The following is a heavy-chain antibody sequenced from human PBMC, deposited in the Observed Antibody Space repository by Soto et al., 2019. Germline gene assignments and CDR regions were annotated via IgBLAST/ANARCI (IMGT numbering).Heavy chain of an antibody. V-gene: IGHV4-34*01. CDR3: ARVGDIVVVVAATPARWFDP. J-gene: IGHJ5*02. D-gene: IGHD2-15*01. Sequence: QVQLQQWGAGLLKPSETLSLTCAVYGGSFSGYYWSWIRQPPGKGLEWIGEINHSGSTNYNPSLKSRVTISVDTSKNQFSLKLSSVTAADTAVYYCARVGDIVVVVAATPARWFDPWGQGPLVTVSS. CDR1: GGSFSGYY. CDR2: INHSGST.